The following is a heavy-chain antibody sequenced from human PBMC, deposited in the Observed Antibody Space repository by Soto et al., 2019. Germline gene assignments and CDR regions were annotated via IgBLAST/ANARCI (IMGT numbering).Heavy chain of an antibody. J-gene: IGHJ5*02. CDR3: ARDLHTVIILDWFDP. V-gene: IGHV1-69*02. CDR2: IIPILGIA. Sequence: QVQLVQSGAEVKKPGSSVKVSCKASGGTFSSYTISWVRQAPGQGLEWMGRIIPILGIANYAQKFQGRVTITADKSTSTAYMELSSLRSEDTAVYYCARDLHTVIILDWFDPWGQGTLVTVSS. D-gene: IGHD4-17*01. CDR1: GGTFSSYT.